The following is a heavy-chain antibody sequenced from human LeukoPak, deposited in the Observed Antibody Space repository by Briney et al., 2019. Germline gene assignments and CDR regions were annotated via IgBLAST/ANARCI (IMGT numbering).Heavy chain of an antibody. V-gene: IGHV3-7*05. J-gene: IGHJ4*02. Sequence: GGSLRLSCAASGFTFSTYWMSWVRQAPGKGLEWVANIKQDGSEKYYVDSVKGRFTISRDNAENSLYLQMNSLRAEDTAVYYCARALILIPTCLDSWGQGTLVTVSS. CDR1: GFTFSTYW. D-gene: IGHD3-9*01. CDR3: ARALILIPTCLDS. CDR2: IKQDGSEK.